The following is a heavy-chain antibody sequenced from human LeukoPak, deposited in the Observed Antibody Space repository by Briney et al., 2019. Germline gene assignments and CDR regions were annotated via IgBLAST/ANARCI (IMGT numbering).Heavy chain of an antibody. J-gene: IGHJ6*02. V-gene: IGHV4-30-4*01. CDR3: ARADHNYYYGMDV. CDR2: IYYSGST. CDR1: GGSISSGDYY. Sequence: SETLSLTCTVSGGSISSGDYYWSWIRQSPGKGLEWIGYIYYSGSTYYNPSLKSRVTISVDTSKNQFSLKLSSVTAADTAVYYCARADHNYYYGMDVWGQGTTVTVSS.